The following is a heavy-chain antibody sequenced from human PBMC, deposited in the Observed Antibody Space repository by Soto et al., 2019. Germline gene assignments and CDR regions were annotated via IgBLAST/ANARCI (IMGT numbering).Heavy chain of an antibody. CDR3: ARGYQLLRYYYYGMDV. Sequence: QVQLVQSGAEVKKPGSSVKVSCKASGGTFSSYAISWVRQAPGQGLEWMGGIIPIFGTANYGQKCQGRVTITADEPTSTAYMELSSLRSEDTAVYYCARGYQLLRYYYYGMDVWGQGTTVTVSS. J-gene: IGHJ6*02. V-gene: IGHV1-69*12. CDR1: GGTFSSYA. CDR2: IIPIFGTA. D-gene: IGHD2-2*01.